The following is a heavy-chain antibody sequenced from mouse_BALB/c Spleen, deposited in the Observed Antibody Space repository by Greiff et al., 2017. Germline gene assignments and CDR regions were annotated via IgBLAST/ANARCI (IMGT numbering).Heavy chain of an antibody. CDR3: ARDYGSSYPFDY. D-gene: IGHD1-1*01. J-gene: IGHJ2*01. CDR2: IDPANGNT. V-gene: IGHV14-3*02. Sequence: EVQLQQSGAELVKPGASVKLSCTASGFNIKDTYMHWVKQRPEQGLEWIGRIDPANGNTKYDPKFQGKATITADTSSNTAYLQLSSLTSEDTAVYYCARDYGSSYPFDYWGQGTTLTVSS. CDR1: GFNIKDTY.